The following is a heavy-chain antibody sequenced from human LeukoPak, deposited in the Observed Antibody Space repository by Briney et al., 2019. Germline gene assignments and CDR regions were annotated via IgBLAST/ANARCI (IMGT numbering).Heavy chain of an antibody. CDR1: GGSISSGSYY. J-gene: IGHJ4*02. V-gene: IGHV4-61*02. CDR2: IYTSGST. Sequence: SQTLSLTCTVSGGSISSGSYYWSWIRQPAGKGLEWIGRIYTSGSTNYNPSLKSRVTISVDTSKNQFSLKLSSGTAADTAVYYCARFPGIAVAGSYYFDYWGQGTLVTVSS. CDR3: ARFPGIAVAGSYYFDY. D-gene: IGHD6-19*01.